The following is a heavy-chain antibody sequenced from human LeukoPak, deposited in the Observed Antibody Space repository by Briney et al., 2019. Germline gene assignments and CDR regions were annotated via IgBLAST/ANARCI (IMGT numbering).Heavy chain of an antibody. V-gene: IGHV3-15*01. CDR1: GFTFSNAW. Sequence: GGSLRLSCAASGFTFSNAWMNWVRQAPGKGLEWVGRIKSKTDGGTTDYAVPVKGRFTISRDDSKNTLYLQMNSLRAEDTAVYYCAKDRYSNLFDWFDPWGQGTLVTVSS. D-gene: IGHD4-11*01. J-gene: IGHJ5*02. CDR2: IKSKTDGGTT. CDR3: AKDRYSNLFDWFDP.